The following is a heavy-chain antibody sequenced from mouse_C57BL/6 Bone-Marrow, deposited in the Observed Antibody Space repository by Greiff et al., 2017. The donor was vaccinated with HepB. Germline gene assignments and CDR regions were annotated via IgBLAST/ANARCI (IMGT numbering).Heavy chain of an antibody. CDR2: INPGSGGT. J-gene: IGHJ4*01. CDR3: ARFYDGYHYYAMDY. Sequence: QVQLQQSGAELVRPGTSVKVSCKASGYAFTNYLIEWVKQRPGQGLEWIGVINPGSGGTNYNEKFKGKATLTADKSSSTAYMQLSSLTSEDSAVYFCARFYDGYHYYAMDYWGQGTSVTVSS. CDR1: GYAFTNYL. V-gene: IGHV1-54*01. D-gene: IGHD2-3*01.